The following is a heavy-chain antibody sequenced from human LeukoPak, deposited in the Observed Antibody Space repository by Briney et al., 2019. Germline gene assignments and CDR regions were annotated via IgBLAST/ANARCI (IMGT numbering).Heavy chain of an antibody. CDR1: GYTFTSYG. CDR3: ARDGDYGDYVSHAFDI. CDR2: ISAYNGNT. Sequence: ASVKVSCKASGYTFTSYGISWVRQAPGQGLEWMGWISAYNGNTNYAQKLQGRVTMTTDTSTSTAYMELRSLRSDDTAVYYCARDGDYGDYVSHAFDIWGQGTMVTVSS. D-gene: IGHD4-17*01. V-gene: IGHV1-18*01. J-gene: IGHJ3*02.